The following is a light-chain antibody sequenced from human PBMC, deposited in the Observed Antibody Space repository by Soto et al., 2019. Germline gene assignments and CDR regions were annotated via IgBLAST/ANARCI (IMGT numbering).Light chain of an antibody. CDR2: GAS. CDR3: QQYGNPPRYT. CDR1: QSVSSSY. V-gene: IGKV3-20*01. J-gene: IGKJ2*01. Sequence: ESVLTQSPGTLSLATGERATLSCRASQSVSSSYLAWYQQKPGQPPRLLIYGASNRATGIPDRFRGSGSGTDFTLTISRLEPEDFAVYYCQQYGNPPRYTFGQGTKLEIK.